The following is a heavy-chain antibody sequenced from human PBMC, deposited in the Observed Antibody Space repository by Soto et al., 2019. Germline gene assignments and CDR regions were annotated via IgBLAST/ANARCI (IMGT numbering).Heavy chain of an antibody. Sequence: QVQLVESGGGVVQPGRSLRLSCAGSGFTFSNYGIHWVRQAPGKGLEWVALISYDGSNKYHAESVKGRFTISRDNSKNTVYLQMNSLRLEATAVYYCPKEGGFWGQGTLVTVSS. CDR2: ISYDGSNK. J-gene: IGHJ4*02. V-gene: IGHV3-30*18. CDR3: PKEGGF. D-gene: IGHD3-16*01. CDR1: GFTFSNYG.